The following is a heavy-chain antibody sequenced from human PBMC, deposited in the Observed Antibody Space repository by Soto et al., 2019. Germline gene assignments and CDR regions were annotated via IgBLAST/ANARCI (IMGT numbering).Heavy chain of an antibody. V-gene: IGHV1-3*01. D-gene: IGHD2-21*01. J-gene: IGHJ5*02. CDR3: ARDRVAYHWFDP. CDR2: INAGNGNT. Sequence: ASVKVSCKASGYTFTSYAMHWVRQAPGQRLEWMGWINAGNGNTKYSQKFQGRVTITRDTSASTAYMELSSLRSEDTAVYYCARDRVAYHWFDPWGQGTLVTVSS. CDR1: GYTFTSYA.